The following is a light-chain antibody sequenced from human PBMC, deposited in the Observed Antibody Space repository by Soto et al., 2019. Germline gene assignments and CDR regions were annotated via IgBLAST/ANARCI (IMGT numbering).Light chain of an antibody. CDR1: QSVSSSY. CDR2: GAS. J-gene: IGKJ4*01. CDR3: QQYDSSPLT. V-gene: IGKV3-20*01. Sequence: EIVLTQSPGTLSLSPGERATLSCRDSQSVSSSYLAWYHQKPGQAPRLLTYGASSRATGIPDRFSGSGSGTDFTLTISRLEPEDFAVYYCQQYDSSPLTFGGGTKVEIK.